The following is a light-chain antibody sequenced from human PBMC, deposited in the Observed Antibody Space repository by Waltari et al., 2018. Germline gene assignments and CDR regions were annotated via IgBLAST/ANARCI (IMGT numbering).Light chain of an antibody. CDR3: QKYGTLPAT. CDR1: QSVSRT. Sequence: EIVLTQSPGTLSLSPGERATLPCRASQSVSRTLAWYQQKPGQAPRLLIYDASTWATGIPDRFSGSGSGTDFSLTISRLEPEDFAVYYCQKYGTLPATFGQGTKVQIK. J-gene: IGKJ1*01. V-gene: IGKV3-20*01. CDR2: DAS.